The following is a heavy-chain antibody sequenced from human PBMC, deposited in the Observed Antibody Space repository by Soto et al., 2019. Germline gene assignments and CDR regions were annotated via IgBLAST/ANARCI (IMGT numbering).Heavy chain of an antibody. CDR3: AKERDGSGSYPINWFDP. CDR2: ISGSGGST. J-gene: IGHJ5*02. V-gene: IGHV3-23*01. CDR1: GFTFSSYA. Sequence: GGSLRLSCAASGFTFSSYAMSWVRQAPGKGLEWVSAISGSGGSTYYADSVKGRFTISRDDSKNTLYLQMNSLRAEDTAVYYCAKERDGSGSYPINWFDPWGQGTLVTVSS. D-gene: IGHD3-10*01.